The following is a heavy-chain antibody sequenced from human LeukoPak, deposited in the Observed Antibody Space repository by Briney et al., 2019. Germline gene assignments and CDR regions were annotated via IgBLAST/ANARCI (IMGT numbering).Heavy chain of an antibody. J-gene: IGHJ4*02. V-gene: IGHV3-23*01. CDR1: GFNFRNYA. CDR3: AKWGDYDILTGYYVSDF. Sequence: GASLRLSCAASGFNFRNYAMSWVRQAPGKGLEWVSAITGSGDTTYYADSVKGRFTSSRDNSKNTLYVEMNTLRAEDTAVYYCAKWGDYDILTGYYVSDFWGQGTLVTVSS. CDR2: ITGSGDTT. D-gene: IGHD3-9*01.